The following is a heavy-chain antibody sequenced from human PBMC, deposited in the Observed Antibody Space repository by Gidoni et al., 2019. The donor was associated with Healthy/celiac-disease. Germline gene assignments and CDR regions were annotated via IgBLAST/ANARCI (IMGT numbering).Heavy chain of an antibody. J-gene: IGHJ6*02. V-gene: IGHV3-23*01. CDR2: ISGSGGST. D-gene: IGHD2-2*01. Sequence: EVQLLESGGGLVQPGGSLRLSCAASGFTFSSYAMSWVRQAPGKGLEWVSAISGSGGSTYYADSVKGRFTISRDNSKNTLYLQMNSLRAEDTAVYYCAKDVLGYCSSTSCSYYYYYGMDVWGQGTTVTVSS. CDR3: AKDVLGYCSSTSCSYYYYYGMDV. CDR1: GFTFSSYA.